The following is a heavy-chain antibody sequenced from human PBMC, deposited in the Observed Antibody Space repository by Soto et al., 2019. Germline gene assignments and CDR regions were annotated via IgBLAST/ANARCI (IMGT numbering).Heavy chain of an antibody. Sequence: VRQDPGQGLEWMGWIIPILGIANYAQKFQGRVTITADKSTSTAYLELSSLRSEDTAVYYCGXXXXXXXYWGQGTLVTVSS. V-gene: IGHV1-69*02. CDR3: GXXXXXXXY. J-gene: IGHJ4*02. CDR2: IIPILGIA.